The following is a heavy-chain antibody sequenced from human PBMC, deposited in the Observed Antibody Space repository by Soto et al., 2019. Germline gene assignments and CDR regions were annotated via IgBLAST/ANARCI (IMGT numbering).Heavy chain of an antibody. CDR3: ARQGSGSYNAFDI. CDR2: TYYSGST. CDR1: GGSISSSSYY. V-gene: IGHV4-39*01. Sequence: QLQLQESGPGLVKPSETLSLTCTVSGGSISSSSYYWGWIRQPPGKGLEWIGTTYYSGSTYYNPSLKSRVTISVDTSKNQFSLKLSSVTAADTAVYYCARQGSGSYNAFDIWGQGTVVTVSS. D-gene: IGHD1-26*01. J-gene: IGHJ3*02.